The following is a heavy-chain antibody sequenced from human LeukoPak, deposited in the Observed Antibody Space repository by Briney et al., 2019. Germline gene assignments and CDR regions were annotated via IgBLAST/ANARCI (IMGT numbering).Heavy chain of an antibody. V-gene: IGHV1-8*01. J-gene: IGHJ4*02. CDR1: GYTFTSYD. CDR2: MNPNSGNT. D-gene: IGHD6-13*01. CDR3: ARDPSIAAAGN. Sequence: ASVKVSCKASGYTFTSYDINWVRQATGQGLEWMGWMNPNSGNTGYAQKFQGRVTMTRDTSISTAYMELSSLRSDDTAVYFCARDPSIAAAGNWGQGTLVTVSS.